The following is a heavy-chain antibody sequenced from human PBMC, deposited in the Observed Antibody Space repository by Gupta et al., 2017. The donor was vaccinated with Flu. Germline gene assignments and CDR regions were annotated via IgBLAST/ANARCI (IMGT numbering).Heavy chain of an antibody. J-gene: IGHJ4*02. Sequence: EIHLMASGGGLVQPGESLRLSCVASGFPFSVYDMSWVRQAPGKGLEWVAGISGSGDKTFYADSVKGRFGIFRDNSRNLVYLQMNSLRVEDTALYFCAKDVRRPIDYWAQGIVVTVSS. CDR2: ISGSGDKT. V-gene: IGHV3-23*01. CDR3: AKDVRRPIDY. D-gene: IGHD1-1*01. CDR1: GFPFSVYD.